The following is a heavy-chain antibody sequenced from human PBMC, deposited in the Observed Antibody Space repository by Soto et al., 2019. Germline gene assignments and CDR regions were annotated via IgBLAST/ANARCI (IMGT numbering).Heavy chain of an antibody. Sequence: QVQLVQSGAEVKKPGASVKVSCKASGYTFTSYGVSWVRQAPGQGLEWMGWISGYNGNTNYAQKLQRRVTMTTDTSTSTAYMELRSLRSDDTGVYYCARAGKYYYGSGSPYYYGMDVWGQGITVTASS. V-gene: IGHV1-18*04. D-gene: IGHD3-10*01. CDR2: ISGYNGNT. J-gene: IGHJ6*02. CDR1: GYTFTSYG. CDR3: ARAGKYYYGSGSPYYYGMDV.